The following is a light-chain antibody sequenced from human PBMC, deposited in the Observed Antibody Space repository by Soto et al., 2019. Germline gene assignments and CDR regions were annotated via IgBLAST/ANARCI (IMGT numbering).Light chain of an antibody. Sequence: EIVLTQSPGTLSLSPGERATLYCRASQSVSNNYLAWYQQKPGQAPRLLIYGASNRATGIPDRFSGSGSGTDFTLTISRLEPEDFAVYYCQQYGSSPITFGQGTKVDIK. CDR2: GAS. J-gene: IGKJ1*01. V-gene: IGKV3-20*01. CDR3: QQYGSSPIT. CDR1: QSVSNNY.